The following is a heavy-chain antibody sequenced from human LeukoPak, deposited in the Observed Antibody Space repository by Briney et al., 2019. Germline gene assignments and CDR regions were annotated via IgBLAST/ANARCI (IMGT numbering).Heavy chain of an antibody. CDR1: GYSISRGYS. V-gene: IGHV4-38-2*02. D-gene: IGHD3-10*01. J-gene: IGHJ3*02. CDR2: IYHSGST. CDR3: ARPILLWFGETHGAFDI. Sequence: PSETLSLTCTVSGYSISRGYSWGWIRQPPGKGLEWIGNIYHSGSTNYNPSLKSRVTISVDTSKNQFSLKLSSVTAADTAVYFCARPILLWFGETHGAFDIWGQGTMVTVSS.